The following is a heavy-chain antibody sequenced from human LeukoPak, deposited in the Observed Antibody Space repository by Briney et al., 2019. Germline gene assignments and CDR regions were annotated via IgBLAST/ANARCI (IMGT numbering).Heavy chain of an antibody. D-gene: IGHD6-19*01. CDR1: GGSISSYY. CDR3: ARGKVVAGTPGQNSWDH. Sequence: SETLSLTCTVSGGSISSYYWNWIRQPAGKGLEWIGRIHTSGSTNYNPSLKSRVTVSVDTSKNQLSLRLSYVTAADTAVYYCARGKVVAGTPGQNSWDHWGQGTLVTVSS. V-gene: IGHV4-4*07. J-gene: IGHJ4*02. CDR2: IHTSGST.